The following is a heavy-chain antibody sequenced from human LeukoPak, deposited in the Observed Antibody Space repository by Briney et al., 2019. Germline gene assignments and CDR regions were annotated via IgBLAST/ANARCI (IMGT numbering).Heavy chain of an antibody. V-gene: IGHV4-4*07. CDR2: IYTSGST. CDR3: ARHFERFGELLYHNWFDP. Sequence: SETLSLTCTVSGGSISSYYWSWIRQPAGKGLEWIGRIYTSGSTNYNPSLKSRVTISVDTSKNQFSLKLSSVTAADTAVYYCARHFERFGELLYHNWFDPWGQGTLVTVSS. J-gene: IGHJ5*02. D-gene: IGHD3-10*01. CDR1: GGSISSYY.